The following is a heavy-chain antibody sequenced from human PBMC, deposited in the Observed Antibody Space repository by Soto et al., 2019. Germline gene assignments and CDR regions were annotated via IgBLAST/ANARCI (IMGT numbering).Heavy chain of an antibody. CDR1: GFTFSSYT. V-gene: IGHV3-21*01. J-gene: IGHJ4*02. CDR3: RREEYGD. Sequence: EVQLVESGGGLVKPGGSLRLSCTASGFTFSSYTMSWVRQAPGKGLEWVSSISSPGTYMVHADSVKGRFTISRDNAKNSVYLQLSSLRAEDSAVYYCRREEYGDWGQGTLVTVSS. CDR2: ISSPGTYM. D-gene: IGHD1-26*01.